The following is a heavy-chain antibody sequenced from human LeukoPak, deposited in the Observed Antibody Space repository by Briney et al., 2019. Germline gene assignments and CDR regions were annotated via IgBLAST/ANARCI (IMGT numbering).Heavy chain of an antibody. CDR2: IKQDGSEK. CDR1: GFTLSKHW. Sequence: GGSLRLSWAASGFTLSKHWMTWVRQAPGKGLECVAIIKQDGSEKYYVNSVKGRFTISRDNAKNSLYLQMNSLRVEDTAVYYCGREWAVDFWGQGTLVTVSS. J-gene: IGHJ4*02. CDR3: GREWAVDF. V-gene: IGHV3-7*01.